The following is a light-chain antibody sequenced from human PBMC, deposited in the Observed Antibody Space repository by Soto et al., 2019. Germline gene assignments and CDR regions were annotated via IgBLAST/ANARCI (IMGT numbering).Light chain of an antibody. CDR1: QSISTY. V-gene: IGKV1-5*03. CDR3: QQYNEYPYT. J-gene: IGKJ2*01. CDR2: RAS. Sequence: DIQMTQSPSTLSASVGDRVSITCRASQSISTYLAWSQQKPGRAPQALIDRASSLESGVPSRFSGSGSGTGFTLTISSLLPDDFATYYCQQYNEYPYTFGQGTKLEIK.